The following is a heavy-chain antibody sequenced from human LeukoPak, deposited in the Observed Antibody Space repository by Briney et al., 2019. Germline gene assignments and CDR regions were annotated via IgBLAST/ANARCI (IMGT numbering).Heavy chain of an antibody. Sequence: PGESPRLSCAASGFTFSSYNMNWVRQAPGKGLERVSHITGSGKTINYADSVKGRFTISRDNAKNSLYLQMNSLRAEDTAFYYCARPTGSGSYDYWGQGTLVIVSS. CDR2: ITGSGKTI. J-gene: IGHJ4*02. CDR3: ARPTGSGSYDY. CDR1: GFTFSSYN. V-gene: IGHV3-48*01. D-gene: IGHD3-10*01.